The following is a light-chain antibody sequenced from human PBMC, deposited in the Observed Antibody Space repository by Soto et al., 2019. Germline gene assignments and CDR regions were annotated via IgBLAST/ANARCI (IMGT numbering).Light chain of an antibody. V-gene: IGKV3-20*01. Sequence: EIVLAQSPGTLSLSPGERATLSCRASQSVASSYLVWYQQKPGQAPRLLICGASTRATGIPDRFSGSGSGTDFTLTISRLEPEDSAVYYCQLYGSSPPMTFGPGTKVEIK. J-gene: IGKJ3*01. CDR3: QLYGSSPPMT. CDR1: QSVASSY. CDR2: GAS.